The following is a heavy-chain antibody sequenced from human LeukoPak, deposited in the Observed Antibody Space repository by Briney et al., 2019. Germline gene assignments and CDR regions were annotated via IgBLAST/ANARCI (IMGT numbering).Heavy chain of an antibody. D-gene: IGHD6-13*01. Sequence: ASVKVSCKTSGGALGSYSISWVRQAPGQGLEWMGGFDPEDGETIYAQKFQGRVTMTEDTSTDTAYMELSSLRSEDTAVYYCATARDSSSWVFDYWGQGTLVTVSS. CDR1: GGALGSYS. V-gene: IGHV1-24*01. J-gene: IGHJ4*02. CDR3: ATARDSSSWVFDY. CDR2: FDPEDGET.